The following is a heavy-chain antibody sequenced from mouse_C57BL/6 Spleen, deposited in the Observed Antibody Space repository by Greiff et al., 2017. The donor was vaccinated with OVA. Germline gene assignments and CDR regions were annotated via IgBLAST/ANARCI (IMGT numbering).Heavy chain of an antibody. D-gene: IGHD6-5*01. Sequence: QVTLKESGPGILQSSQTLSLTCSFSGFSLSTSGMGVSWIRQPSGKGLEWLAHIYWDDDKRYNPSLKSRLTISKDTSRNQVFLKISSVDTADTATYYCARPIYWYFDVWGTGTTVTVSS. V-gene: IGHV8-12*01. J-gene: IGHJ1*03. CDR1: GFSLSTSGMG. CDR3: ARPIYWYFDV. CDR2: IYWDDDK.